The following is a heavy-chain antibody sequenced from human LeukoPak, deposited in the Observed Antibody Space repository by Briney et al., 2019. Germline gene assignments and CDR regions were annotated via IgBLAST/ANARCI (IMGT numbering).Heavy chain of an antibody. D-gene: IGHD3-10*01. CDR3: AREGGYGSGRGWFDP. Sequence: GGSLRLSCAASGFTFSDYYMTWIRQAPGKGLEWVSYISSSSSYTEYADSVKGRFTISRDNDKNSVYLQMNSLRADDTAVYYCAREGGYGSGRGWFDPWGQGTLVTVSS. J-gene: IGHJ5*02. CDR2: ISSSSSYT. CDR1: GFTFSDYY. V-gene: IGHV3-11*05.